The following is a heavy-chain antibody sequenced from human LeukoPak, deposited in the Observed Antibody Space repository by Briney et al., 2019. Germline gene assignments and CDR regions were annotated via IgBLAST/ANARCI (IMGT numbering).Heavy chain of an antibody. Sequence: GSLRLSCAASGFTFSNAWMSWVRQAPGKGLEWIGEINHSGNTNYNPSLKSRVTISVDTSRNQFSLKLSSVTAADTAVYYCASTPDYGDNDYWGQGTLVTVSS. V-gene: IGHV4-34*08. CDR3: ASTPDYGDNDY. CDR1: GFTFSNAW. D-gene: IGHD4-17*01. CDR2: INHSGNT. J-gene: IGHJ4*02.